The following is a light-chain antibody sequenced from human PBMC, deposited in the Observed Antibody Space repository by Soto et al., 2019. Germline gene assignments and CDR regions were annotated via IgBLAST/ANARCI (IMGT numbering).Light chain of an antibody. J-gene: IGKJ1*01. CDR2: KAS. CDR3: QQYNSYWT. CDR1: QSISSW. V-gene: IGKV1-5*03. Sequence: DLQMTQSPSTPSASVGDRVTITCRASQSISSWLAWYQQKPGKAPKLLIYKASSLESGVPSRFSGSGSGTEFTLTISSLQPDDFATYYCQQYNSYWTFGLGTKVDIK.